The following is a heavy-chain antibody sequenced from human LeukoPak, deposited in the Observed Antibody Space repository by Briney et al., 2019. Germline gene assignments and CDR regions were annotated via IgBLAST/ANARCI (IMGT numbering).Heavy chain of an antibody. Sequence: PGGSLRLSCAASGFTFSSYEMNWVRQAPGKGLEWVSYISSSGSTIYYADSVKGRFTISRDNAKNSLYLQMNSLTDEDTAVYYCARCQYNSSPDIWGQGTLVTVSS. V-gene: IGHV3-48*03. J-gene: IGHJ4*02. CDR3: ARCQYNSSPDI. D-gene: IGHD1-14*01. CDR2: ISSSGSTI. CDR1: GFTFSSYE.